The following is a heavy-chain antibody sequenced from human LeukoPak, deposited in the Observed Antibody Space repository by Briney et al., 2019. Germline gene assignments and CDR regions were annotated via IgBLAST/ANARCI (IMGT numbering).Heavy chain of an antibody. V-gene: IGHV1-2*06. CDR2: INPNSGGT. Sequence: ASVKVSCKAPGYTFTGYYMHWVRQAPGQGLEWMGRINPNSGGTNYAQKFQGRVTMTRDTSISTAYMELSRLRSDDTAVYYCATSVLAAAGTGVDYWGQGTLVTVSS. CDR1: GYTFTGYY. D-gene: IGHD6-13*01. J-gene: IGHJ4*02. CDR3: ATSVLAAAGTGVDY.